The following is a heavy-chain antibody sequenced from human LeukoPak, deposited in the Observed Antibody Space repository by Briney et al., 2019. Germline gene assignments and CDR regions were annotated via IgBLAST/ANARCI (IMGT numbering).Heavy chain of an antibody. D-gene: IGHD1-1*01. CDR3: ARGWTNYYYMDV. V-gene: IGHV3-30*02. CDR1: GFTFSSYG. J-gene: IGHJ6*03. CDR2: IQYDGSNE. Sequence: GGSLRLSCAASGFTFSSYGMHWVRQAPGKGLERVAYIQYDGSNEQYADSVKGRFSISRDNSKSSLYLQMNSLRAEDTAVYYCARGWTNYYYMDVWGKGTTVTISS.